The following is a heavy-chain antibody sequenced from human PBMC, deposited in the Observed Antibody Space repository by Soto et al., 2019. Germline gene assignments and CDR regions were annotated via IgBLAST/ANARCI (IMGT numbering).Heavy chain of an antibody. V-gene: IGHV1-18*01. CDR2: INTHNGNT. CDR3: AREYKYASSGYRTCDT. D-gene: IGHD3-22*01. CDR1: GYIFRTYD. J-gene: IGHJ5*02. Sequence: QVQLVQSGPVVKRPGASVKLSCKTSGYIFRTYDISWVRQAPGQGLERMGWINTHNGNTKYAQNLQGRVAMTTGTSTNTHYMELRSLRSDDPAVFYGAREYKYASSGYRTCDTWCQGNLVTVSS.